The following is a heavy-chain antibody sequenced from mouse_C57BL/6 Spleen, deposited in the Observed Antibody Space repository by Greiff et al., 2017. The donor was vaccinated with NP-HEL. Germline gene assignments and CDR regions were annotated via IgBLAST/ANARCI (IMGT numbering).Heavy chain of an antibody. CDR1: GYTFTDYE. V-gene: IGHV1-15*01. CDR3: TRDPSLDY. J-gene: IGHJ2*01. CDR2: IDPETGGT. Sequence: SGAELVRPGASVTLSCKASGYTFTDYEMHWVKQTPVHGLEWIGAIDPETGGTAYNQKFKGKAILTADKSSSTAYMELRSLTSEDSAVYYCTRDPSLDYWGQGTTLTVSS.